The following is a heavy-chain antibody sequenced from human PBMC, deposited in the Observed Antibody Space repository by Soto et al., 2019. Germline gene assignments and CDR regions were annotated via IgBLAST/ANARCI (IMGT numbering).Heavy chain of an antibody. CDR2: IIPIFGTA. D-gene: IGHD2-15*01. V-gene: IGHV1-69*13. Sequence: SVKVSCKASGGTFSSYAISGVRQARLQGREWMGGIIPIFGTANYAQKFQGRVTITADESTSTAYMELSSLRSEDTAVYYCAQGYCSGGSCYSRYYYYGMDVWGQGTTVTVSS. CDR3: AQGYCSGGSCYSRYYYYGMDV. CDR1: GGTFSSYA. J-gene: IGHJ6*02.